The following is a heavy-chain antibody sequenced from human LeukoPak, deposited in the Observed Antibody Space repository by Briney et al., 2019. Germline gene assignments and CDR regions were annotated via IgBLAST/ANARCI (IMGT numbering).Heavy chain of an antibody. V-gene: IGHV1-69*13. CDR3: ARDAYGDYGPGAFDI. Sequence: SVKVSCKASGGTFSSYAISWVRQASGQGLEWMGGIIPIFGTANYAQKFQGRVTITADESTSTAYMELSSLRSEDTAVYYCARDAYGDYGPGAFDIWGQGTMVTVSS. D-gene: IGHD4-17*01. CDR2: IIPIFGTA. J-gene: IGHJ3*02. CDR1: GGTFSSYA.